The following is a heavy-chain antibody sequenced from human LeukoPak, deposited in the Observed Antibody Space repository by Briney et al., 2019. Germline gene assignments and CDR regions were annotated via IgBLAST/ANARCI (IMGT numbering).Heavy chain of an antibody. Sequence: ASVKVSCKASGYSFTTYGINWVRQAPGQGLEWMGWIGADNGNTNYAQKFQGRVTMTTDTSTSTAYMELRGLGSDDTAVYYCARAEIHHYDNYGFYSYYFGCWGQGTLVSVSS. J-gene: IGHJ4*02. CDR3: ARAEIHHYDNYGFYSYYFGC. CDR1: GYSFTTYG. D-gene: IGHD3-3*01. V-gene: IGHV1-18*01. CDR2: IGADNGNT.